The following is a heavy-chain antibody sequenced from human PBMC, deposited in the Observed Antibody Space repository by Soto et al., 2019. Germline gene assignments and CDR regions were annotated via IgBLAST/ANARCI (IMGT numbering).Heavy chain of an antibody. Sequence: SVKVSCKASGGTFSSYAISWVRQAPGQGLEWMGGIIPIFGTANYAQKFQGRVTITADESTSTAYMELSSLRSEDTAVYYWARDWRFGEEGMDVWGQGTTVTVSS. CDR2: IIPIFGTA. D-gene: IGHD3-10*01. J-gene: IGHJ6*02. CDR1: GGTFSSYA. V-gene: IGHV1-69*13. CDR3: ARDWRFGEEGMDV.